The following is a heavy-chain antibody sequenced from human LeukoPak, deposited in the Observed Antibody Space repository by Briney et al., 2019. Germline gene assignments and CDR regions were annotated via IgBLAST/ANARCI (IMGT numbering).Heavy chain of an antibody. V-gene: IGHV3-21*01. CDR2: ISPSSSYI. CDR3: ARDRTPAIPGGDIDASDM. CDR1: RFSFSTHR. D-gene: IGHD2-21*02. Sequence: GGSLRLSCAASRFSFSTHRMNWVRQAPGKGLEWVSSISPSSSYIYYADSLRGRFTISRDNAKNSLYLQMNSLRAEDTAIYYCARDRTPAIPGGDIDASDMWGQGTVVTVSS. J-gene: IGHJ3*02.